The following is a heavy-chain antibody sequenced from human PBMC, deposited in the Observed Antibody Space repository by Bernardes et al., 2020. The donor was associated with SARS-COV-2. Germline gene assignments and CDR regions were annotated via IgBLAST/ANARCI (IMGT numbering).Heavy chain of an antibody. Sequence: ASVKVSCKTYGYTFSDYGISWVRQAPGQGLEWMGWIGSYVGNIKYAQKFQDRMTMTTDTSTTTSYMELRNLRSDDTAVYFCARSVRSTGQRTFDFWGQGTLVTVSS. V-gene: IGHV1-18*01. CDR3: ARSVRSTGQRTFDF. D-gene: IGHD2-8*02. CDR2: IGSYVGNI. CDR1: GYTFSDYG. J-gene: IGHJ4*02.